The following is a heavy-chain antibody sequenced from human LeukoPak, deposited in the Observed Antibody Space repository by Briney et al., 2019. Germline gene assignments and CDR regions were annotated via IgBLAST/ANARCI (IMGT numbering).Heavy chain of an antibody. CDR1: GGSMSSGPYY. CDR2: IYYSGST. Sequence: SQTLSLTCTVFGGSMSSGPYYWSWIRQHPRKGLEWIGYIYYSGSTNYNPSLKSRVTISVDTSKNQFSLKLSSVTAADTAVYYCARLRGGGYNSDYWGQGTLVTVSS. D-gene: IGHD5-12*01. V-gene: IGHV4-30-4*08. CDR3: ARLRGGGYNSDY. J-gene: IGHJ4*02.